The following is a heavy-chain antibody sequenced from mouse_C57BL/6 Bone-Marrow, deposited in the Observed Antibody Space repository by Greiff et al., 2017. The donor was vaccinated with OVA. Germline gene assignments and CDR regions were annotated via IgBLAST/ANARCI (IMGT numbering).Heavy chain of an antibody. Sequence: EVQGVESGGGLVKPGGSLKLSCAASGFTFSSYAMSWVRQTPEKRLEWVATISDGGSYTYYPDNVKGRFTISRDNAKNNLYLQMSHLKSEDTAMYYCARVDYGRFAYWGQGTLVTVSA. CDR3: ARVDYGRFAY. D-gene: IGHD2-4*01. CDR2: ISDGGSYT. J-gene: IGHJ3*01. V-gene: IGHV5-4*01. CDR1: GFTFSSYA.